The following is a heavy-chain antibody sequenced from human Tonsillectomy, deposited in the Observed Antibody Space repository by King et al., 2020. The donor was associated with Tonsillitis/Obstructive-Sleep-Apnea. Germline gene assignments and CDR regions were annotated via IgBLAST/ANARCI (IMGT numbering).Heavy chain of an antibody. J-gene: IGHJ6*03. CDR3: ARGSTGSYYYMDV. CDR1: GGSISTYY. Sequence: QLQESGPGLVKPSETLSLTCTVSGGSISTYYWSWFRQPPGKGLEWIGYIYYSGGTNYNPSLKSRVTISVETSNNQFSLKLSSVTAADAAVYYCARGSTGSYYYMDVWGKGTTVTVSS. CDR2: IYYSGGT. D-gene: IGHD4-17*01. V-gene: IGHV4-59*01.